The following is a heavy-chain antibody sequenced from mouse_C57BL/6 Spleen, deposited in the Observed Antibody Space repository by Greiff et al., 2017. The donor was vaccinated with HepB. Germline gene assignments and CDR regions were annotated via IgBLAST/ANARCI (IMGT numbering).Heavy chain of an antibody. Sequence: EVQLQQSGPELVKPGASVKISCKASGYTFTDYYMNWVKQSHGKSLEWIGDINPNNGGTSYNQKFKGKATLTVDKSSSTAYMELHSLTSEDSAVYYCARGGSSSAWFAYWGQGTLVTVSA. D-gene: IGHD1-1*01. CDR1: GYTFTDYY. V-gene: IGHV1-26*01. CDR3: ARGGSSSAWFAY. J-gene: IGHJ3*01. CDR2: INPNNGGT.